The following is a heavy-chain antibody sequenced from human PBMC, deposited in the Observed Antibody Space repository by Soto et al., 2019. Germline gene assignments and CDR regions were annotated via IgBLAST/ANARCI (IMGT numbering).Heavy chain of an antibody. CDR3: ARGADIAAAEANYY. D-gene: IGHD6-13*01. CDR1: GFTFSTYS. V-gene: IGHV3-48*02. CDR2: ISSSGGTI. J-gene: IGHJ4*02. Sequence: EVQLVESGGGLIQPGGSLRLSCAASGFTFSTYSMNWVRQAPGKGLEWVSYISSSGGTIYYADSVKGRFTISRDNAKNSLYLQMNSLRDEDTAVYYCARGADIAAAEANYYWGQGTLVTVSS.